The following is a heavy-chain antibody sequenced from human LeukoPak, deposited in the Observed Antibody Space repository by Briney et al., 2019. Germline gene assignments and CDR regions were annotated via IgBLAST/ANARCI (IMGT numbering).Heavy chain of an antibody. CDR3: ATASGYLPFDY. D-gene: IGHD3-3*01. CDR1: GGSFSGYY. Sequence: SETLSLTCAVYGGSFSGYYWSWIRQPPGKGLEWIGEINHSGSTNYNPSLKSRITISEDTSKNQFSLKLSSVTAADTAVYYCATASGYLPFDYWGQGTLVTVSS. V-gene: IGHV4-34*01. CDR2: INHSGST. J-gene: IGHJ4*02.